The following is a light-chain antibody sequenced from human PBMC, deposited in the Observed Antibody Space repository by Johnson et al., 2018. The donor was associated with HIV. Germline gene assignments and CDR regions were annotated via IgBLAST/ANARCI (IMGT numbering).Light chain of an antibody. J-gene: IGLJ1*01. V-gene: IGLV1-51*01. CDR3: GPWDSSLSSYV. CDR2: DNN. CDR1: SSNIGNNY. Sequence: QSALTQPPSVSAAPGQKVTISCSGSSSNIGNNYVSWYQQLPGTAPKLLIYDNNKRPSGIPDRFSGSKSGTSATLGITGLQTGDEADYYCGPWDSSLSSYVFGTWTKVTVL.